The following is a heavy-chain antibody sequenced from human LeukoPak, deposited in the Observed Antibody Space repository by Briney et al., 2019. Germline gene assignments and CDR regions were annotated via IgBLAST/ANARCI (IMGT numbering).Heavy chain of an antibody. CDR3: ARRRYNGYDHPYFDF. J-gene: IGHJ4*02. CDR1: GYSFTGNY. CDR2: INPNSGAT. D-gene: IGHD5-12*01. V-gene: IGHV1-2*02. Sequence: ASVKVSCKTSGYSFTGNYIHWVRQAPGQGLEWMGWINPNSGATKYAQKFQGRVTMTRDTSISTAYMELSRLTFDDSAVYFCARRRYNGYDHPYFDFWGQGTLVTVSS.